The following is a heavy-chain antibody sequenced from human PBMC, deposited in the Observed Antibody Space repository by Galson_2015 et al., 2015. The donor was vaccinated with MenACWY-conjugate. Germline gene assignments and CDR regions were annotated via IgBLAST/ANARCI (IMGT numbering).Heavy chain of an antibody. CDR1: GGSITSSY. V-gene: IGHV4-59*01. CDR3: ARGVNLASMAGY. Sequence: SETLSLTCPVSGGSITSSYWSWIRQPPGEGLEWLGYMYYSGSANYTPSIKSRVTISVDTSKNQFSLTMTSVTAADTAVYYCARGVNLASMAGYWGQGTLVTVSS. D-gene: IGHD3-3*02. J-gene: IGHJ4*02. CDR2: MYYSGSA.